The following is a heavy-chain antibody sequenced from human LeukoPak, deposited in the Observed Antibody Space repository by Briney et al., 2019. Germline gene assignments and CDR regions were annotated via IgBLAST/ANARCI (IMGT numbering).Heavy chain of an antibody. CDR1: GFTFDDYA. CDR2: ISWNSGSI. CDR3: ARVADQMEAFDI. V-gene: IGHV3-9*01. D-gene: IGHD5-24*01. Sequence: GGSLRLSCGASGFTFDDYAMHWVRQAPGKGLEWASGISWNSGSIGYADSVKGRFTISRDNSKNTLYLQMNSLRAEDTAVYYCARVADQMEAFDIWGQGTMVTVSS. J-gene: IGHJ3*02.